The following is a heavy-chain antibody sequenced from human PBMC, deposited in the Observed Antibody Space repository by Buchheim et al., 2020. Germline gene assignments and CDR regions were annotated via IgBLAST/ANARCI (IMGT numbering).Heavy chain of an antibody. CDR2: IRYSGTT. J-gene: IGHJ6*02. Sequence: QLQLQESGPGLVKPSETLSLTCTVSGGSISNSAYFWGWIRQPLGKVPEWIATIRYSGTTYFNPSLQNRVSISVDKSKNKFSLTLRSVTAADTALYYCARENRDGYRNGVDVWGQGTT. CDR3: ARENRDGYRNGVDV. V-gene: IGHV4-39*07. CDR1: GGSISNSAYF. D-gene: IGHD5-24*01.